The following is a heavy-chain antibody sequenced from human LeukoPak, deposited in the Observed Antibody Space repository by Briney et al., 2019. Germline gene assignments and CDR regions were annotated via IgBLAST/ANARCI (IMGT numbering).Heavy chain of an antibody. CDR2: ISNYNGDT. V-gene: IGHV1-18*01. Sequence: GAPVKVSCKTSGHTFNSYGISWVRQAPGQGLEWMGWISNYNGDTSYAQNFRGRVTMSRDTSTNTVYMDLRSLTSDDTAVYYCATQYSSGHFTYYFDFWGQGTLVTVSS. CDR1: GHTFNSYG. CDR3: ATQYSSGHFTYYFDF. J-gene: IGHJ4*02. D-gene: IGHD6-19*01.